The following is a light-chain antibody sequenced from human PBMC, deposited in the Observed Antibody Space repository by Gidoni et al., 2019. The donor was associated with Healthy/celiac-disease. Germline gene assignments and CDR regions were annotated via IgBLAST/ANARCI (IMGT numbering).Light chain of an antibody. CDR3: QKYNSALIFT. CDR2: DAS. J-gene: IGKJ3*01. V-gene: IGKV1-27*01. CDR1: QCISNY. Sequence: DIQITQSPSSLSASVGDRVTITCRASQCISNYLAWYQQKPGKVPKLMIYDASTLQSGVPSRFSGSGSGTDFTLTISSLQPEDVATYYCQKYNSALIFTFGPGTKVDIK.